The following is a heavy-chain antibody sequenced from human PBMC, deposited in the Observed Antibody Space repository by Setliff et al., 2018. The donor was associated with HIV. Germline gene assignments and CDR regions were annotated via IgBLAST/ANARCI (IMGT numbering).Heavy chain of an antibody. Sequence: SETLSLTCTVSGGSISSGSYYWSWIRQPAGKGLEWIGHIYTSGSTNYNPSLKSRVTISVDTSKNQFSLKLSSVTAADTAVYYCARDLPELTGRSFDPWGQGIQVTVSS. D-gene: IGHD7-27*01. CDR1: GGSISSGSYY. V-gene: IGHV4-61*09. CDR2: IYTSGST. J-gene: IGHJ5*02. CDR3: ARDLPELTGRSFDP.